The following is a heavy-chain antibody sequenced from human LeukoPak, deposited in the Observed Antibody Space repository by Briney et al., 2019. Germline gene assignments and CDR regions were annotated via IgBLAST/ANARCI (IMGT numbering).Heavy chain of an antibody. CDR2: IYYSGST. CDR3: ARQGYSAYEILDY. CDR1: GGSISSYF. D-gene: IGHD5-12*01. Sequence: SETLSLTCTVSGGSISSYFWSWVRQPPGKGLEWIGYIYYSGSTNYSPSLKSRVTISVDTSKNQFSLKLSSVTAADTAVYYCARQGYSAYEILDYWGQGTLVTASS. J-gene: IGHJ4*02. V-gene: IGHV4-59*08.